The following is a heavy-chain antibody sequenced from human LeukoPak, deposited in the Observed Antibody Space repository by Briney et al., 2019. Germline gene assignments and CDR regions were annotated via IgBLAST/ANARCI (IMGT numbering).Heavy chain of an antibody. V-gene: IGHV3-49*04. CDR3: TRGPIQQWLYYGMDV. CDR2: IRSKTYGGTT. Sequence: PGGSLRLSCTASGFTLGDHAMSWVRQAPGQGRKWVGFIRSKTYGGTTEYAASVKGRFTISRDDSKSIAYLQMNSPKTEDTAVYYGTRGPIQQWLYYGMDVWGQGTTVTVSS. D-gene: IGHD5-18*01. J-gene: IGHJ6*02. CDR1: GFTLGDHA.